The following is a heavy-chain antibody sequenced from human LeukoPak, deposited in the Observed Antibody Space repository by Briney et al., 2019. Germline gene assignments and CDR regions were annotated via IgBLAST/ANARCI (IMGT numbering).Heavy chain of an antibody. Sequence: TGGSLRLSCAASGFTVSSNYMSWVRQAPGKGLEWVSGISGSGGGTYYADSVKGRFTISRDNSKNTLYLQMNSLRAEDTAIYYCAKTMGSGNYASVDVWGKGTTVTVSS. CDR1: GFTVSSNY. CDR2: ISGSGGGT. V-gene: IGHV3-23*01. J-gene: IGHJ6*04. D-gene: IGHD3-22*01. CDR3: AKTMGSGNYASVDV.